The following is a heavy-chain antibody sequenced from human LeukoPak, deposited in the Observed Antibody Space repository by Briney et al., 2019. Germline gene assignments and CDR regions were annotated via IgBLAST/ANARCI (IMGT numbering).Heavy chain of an antibody. J-gene: IGHJ4*02. V-gene: IGHV4-30-4*01. Sequence: PSETLSLTCTVSGGSISSGDRYWSWIRQSPGNGLEWIGYIYSTGNTYYNPSLKTPLIISVSTSKNQFSLALTPVTAADTAVYYCARDSYSYGYGGLDYWGQGILVTVSS. CDR3: ARDSYSYGYGGLDY. CDR2: IYSTGNT. CDR1: GGSISSGDRY. D-gene: IGHD5-18*01.